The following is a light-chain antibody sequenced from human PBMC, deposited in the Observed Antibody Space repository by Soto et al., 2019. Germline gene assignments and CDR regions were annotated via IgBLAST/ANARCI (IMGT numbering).Light chain of an antibody. CDR3: QQYNNWPWT. CDR1: QSISDT. J-gene: IGKJ1*01. CDR2: GAS. Sequence: EIVMTQSPATLSVSPGGRATLSCRASQSISDTLAWYQQKPGQAPRLLIHGASTRATGFPARFSGSGSGTDFTLTISSLQSEDFAVYYCQQYNNWPWTFGQGPKVEI. V-gene: IGKV3-15*01.